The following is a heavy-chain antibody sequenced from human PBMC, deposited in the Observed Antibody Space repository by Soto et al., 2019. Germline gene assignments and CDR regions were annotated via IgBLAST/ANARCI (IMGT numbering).Heavy chain of an antibody. CDR1: GGSISSYY. J-gene: IGHJ6*03. D-gene: IGHD2-2*01. CDR3: ARLGDGVVVPAAMQDYYYYMDV. V-gene: IGHV4-59*08. Sequence: SETLSLTCTVSGGSISSYYWSWIRQPPGKGLEWIGYIYYSGSTNYNPSLKSRVTISVDTSKNQFSLKLSSVTAADTAVYYCARLGDGVVVPAAMQDYYYYMDVWGKGTTVTVSS. CDR2: IYYSGST.